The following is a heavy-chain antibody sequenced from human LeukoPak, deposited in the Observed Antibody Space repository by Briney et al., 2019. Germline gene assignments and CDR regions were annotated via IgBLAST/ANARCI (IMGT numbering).Heavy chain of an antibody. V-gene: IGHV5-51*01. CDR1: GYRFTNYW. CDR2: IYPGDSDT. J-gene: IGHJ4*02. CDR3: VRTDRTGDPLDY. Sequence: GESLKISCKVSGYRFTNYWIGWVRQMPGKGLEWMGIIYPGDSDTQYSPSIQGQDTISADKSISTAYLRWSSLKASDTAMYYCVRTDRTGDPLDYWGQGTLVTVSS. D-gene: IGHD7-27*01.